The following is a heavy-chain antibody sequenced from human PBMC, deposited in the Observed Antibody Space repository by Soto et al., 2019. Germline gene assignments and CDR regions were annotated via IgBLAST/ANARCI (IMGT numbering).Heavy chain of an antibody. Sequence: QLQLQESGPGLVKPSETLSLSCSVSGDSIRNRNYYWAWIRQPPGKGLEWIVSRYDDASTFYNPSLKGRVTISIDTSKKQLSLKVTSVTAADTAVYYCARGIYLGPSGYYLAFWGQGTLFPVSS. D-gene: IGHD3-22*01. CDR2: RYDDAST. J-gene: IGHJ4*02. V-gene: IGHV4-39*01. CDR1: GDSIRNRNYY. CDR3: ARGIYLGPSGYYLAF.